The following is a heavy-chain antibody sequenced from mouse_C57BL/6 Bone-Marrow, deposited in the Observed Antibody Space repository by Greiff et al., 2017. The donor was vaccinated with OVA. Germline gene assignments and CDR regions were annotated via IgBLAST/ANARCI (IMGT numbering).Heavy chain of an antibody. V-gene: IGHV1-7*01. J-gene: IGHJ4*01. Sequence: VHLVESGAELAKPGASVKLSCKASGYTFTSYWMHWVKQRPGQGLEWIGYINPSSGYTKYNQKFKDKATLTADKSSSTAYMQLSSLTYEDSAVYYCVLLLCGAMDYWGQGTSVTVSS. CDR1: GYTFTSYW. D-gene: IGHD1-1*02. CDR3: VLLLCGAMDY. CDR2: INPSSGYT.